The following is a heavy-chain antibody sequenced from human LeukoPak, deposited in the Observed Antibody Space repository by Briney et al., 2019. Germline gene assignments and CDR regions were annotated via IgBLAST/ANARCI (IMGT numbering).Heavy chain of an antibody. CDR2: IDYSGST. CDR1: GGSISSGGYY. Sequence: PSETLSLTCTVSGGSISSGGYYWSWIRQPPGKGLEWIGYIDYSGSTYYNPSLKSRMTISRDTSKNQLSLKVNSVTAADTAVYHCARERRDYGDYYFDYWGQGTLVTVSS. D-gene: IGHD4-17*01. CDR3: ARERRDYGDYYFDY. V-gene: IGHV4-30-4*08. J-gene: IGHJ4*02.